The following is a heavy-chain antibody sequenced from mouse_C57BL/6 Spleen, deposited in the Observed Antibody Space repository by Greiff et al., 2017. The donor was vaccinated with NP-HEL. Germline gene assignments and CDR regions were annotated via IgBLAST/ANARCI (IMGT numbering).Heavy chain of an antibody. Sequence: VQLKQSGPELVKPGASVKIPCKASGYTFTDYNMDWVKQSHGKSLEWIGDINPNNGGTIYNQKFKGKATLTVDKSSSTAYMELRSLTSEDTAVYYCARDYYGSSEGFAYWGQGTLVTVSA. CDR2: INPNNGGT. CDR1: GYTFTDYN. V-gene: IGHV1-18*01. J-gene: IGHJ3*01. D-gene: IGHD1-1*01. CDR3: ARDYYGSSEGFAY.